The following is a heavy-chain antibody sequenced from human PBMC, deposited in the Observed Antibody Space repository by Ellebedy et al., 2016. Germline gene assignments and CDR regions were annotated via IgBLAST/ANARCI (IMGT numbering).Heavy chain of an antibody. D-gene: IGHD6-19*01. J-gene: IGHJ4*02. CDR1: GFTFSSYA. CDR2: ISGSGGST. Sequence: GESLKISXAASGFTFSSYAMSWVRQAPGKGLEWVSAISGSGGSTYYADSVKGRFTISRDNSKNTLYLQMNSLRAEDTAVYYCAKWGIAVAGTLLGLPSDYWGQGTLVTVSS. CDR3: AKWGIAVAGTLLGLPSDY. V-gene: IGHV3-23*01.